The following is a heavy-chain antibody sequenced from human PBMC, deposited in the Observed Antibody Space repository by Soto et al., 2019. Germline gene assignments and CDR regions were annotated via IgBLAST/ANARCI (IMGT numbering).Heavy chain of an antibody. Sequence: KPSETLSLTCTVPGGSFNIGTYYWSWIRQPPGKGLEWIGFIHYSGSTNYNPSLKGRVTMSVDTSKNQFSLKLTSVNTARHPTFPYRVDLDYWGQGTLVTVSS. CDR2: IHYSGST. CDR1: GGSFNIGTYY. CDR3: RVDLDY. V-gene: IGHV4-61*01. D-gene: IGHD3-16*01. J-gene: IGHJ4*02.